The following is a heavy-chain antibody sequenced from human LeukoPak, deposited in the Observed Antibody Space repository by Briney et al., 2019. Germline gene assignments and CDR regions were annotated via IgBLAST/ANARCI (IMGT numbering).Heavy chain of an antibody. CDR2: FDPENGET. CDR3: TTKYYYDSSDYYLIDY. J-gene: IGHJ4*02. D-gene: IGHD3-22*01. CDR1: GYTFTSYD. Sequence: GASVKVSCKASGYTFTSYDINWVRQAPGKGLEWMGTFDPENGETFYAQKFQGRVTMTEDTSTDTAYMELSSLRSEDTAVYYCTTKYYYDSSDYYLIDYWGQGTLVTVSS. V-gene: IGHV1-24*01.